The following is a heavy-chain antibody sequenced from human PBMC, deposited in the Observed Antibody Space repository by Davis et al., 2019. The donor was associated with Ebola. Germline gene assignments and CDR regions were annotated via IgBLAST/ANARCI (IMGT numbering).Heavy chain of an antibody. J-gene: IGHJ4*02. V-gene: IGHV3-9*01. CDR2: ISWNRGVI. CDR1: GFTFDDYA. D-gene: IGHD1-14*01. CDR3: VKGGETLREPSYDN. Sequence: SLKISCAASGFTFDDYAMHWVRQAPGKGLEWVSGISWNRGVIGYADSVKGRFTISRDNAKNSLYLQMNSLRTEDTALYYCVKGGETLREPSYDNWGQGTLVTVSS.